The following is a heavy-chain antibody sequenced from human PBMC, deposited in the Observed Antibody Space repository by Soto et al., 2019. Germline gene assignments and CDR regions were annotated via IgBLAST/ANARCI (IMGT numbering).Heavy chain of an antibody. J-gene: IGHJ4*02. V-gene: IGHV4-34*01. CDR3: ARTSRFDY. D-gene: IGHD6-6*01. CDR1: GVSISGYY. CDR2: INHSGST. Sequence: QVLLQQWGAGLLKPSETLSLTCAVYGVSISGYYWSWIRQPPGQGLEWIGEINHSGSTNYNPSLKSRVTVSADTSKNQFSLKLSSVTAADTAVYYWARTSRFDYWGQGTLFTVSA.